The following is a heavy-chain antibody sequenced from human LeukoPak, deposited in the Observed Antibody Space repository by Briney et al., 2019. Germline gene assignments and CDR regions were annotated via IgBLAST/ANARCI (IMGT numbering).Heavy chain of an antibody. Sequence: SVKVSCKASGGTFSSYAISWVRQAPGQGLEWMGGIIPIFGTANYAQKFQGRVTITTDESTSTAYMELSSLRSEDTAVYYCARAGGPPYSSSQGNWFDPWGQGTLVTVSS. CDR3: ARAGGPPYSSSQGNWFDP. CDR2: IIPIFGTA. CDR1: GGTFSSYA. V-gene: IGHV1-69*05. J-gene: IGHJ5*02. D-gene: IGHD6-13*01.